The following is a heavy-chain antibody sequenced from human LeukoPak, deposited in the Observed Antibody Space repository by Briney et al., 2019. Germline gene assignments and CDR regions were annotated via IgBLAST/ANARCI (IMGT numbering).Heavy chain of an antibody. CDR3: ARVEGDYGDYPYAFGI. Sequence: PSETLSLTCTVSGGSISSGDYYWSWIRQPPGKGLEWIGYIYYSGSTYYNPSLKSRVTISVDTSKNQFSLKLSSVTAADTAVYYCARVEGDYGDYPYAFGIWGQGKVVTVSS. J-gene: IGHJ3*02. D-gene: IGHD4-17*01. V-gene: IGHV4-30-4*01. CDR2: IYYSGST. CDR1: GGSISSGDYY.